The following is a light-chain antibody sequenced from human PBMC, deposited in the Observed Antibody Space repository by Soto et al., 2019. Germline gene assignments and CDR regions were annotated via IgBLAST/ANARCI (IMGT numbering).Light chain of an antibody. V-gene: IGLV2-14*01. CDR2: EVS. CDR3: ISYTGSSTFYV. CDR1: SSDVGSYDH. Sequence: QSVLTQPASVSGSPGQSITISCSGTSSDVGSYDHVAWYQQFPGTTPKLMIYEVSNRPSGVSSRFSGSKSGNTVSLTISGPQAEGEADYYCISYTGSSTFYVFGSGTKVTVL. J-gene: IGLJ1*01.